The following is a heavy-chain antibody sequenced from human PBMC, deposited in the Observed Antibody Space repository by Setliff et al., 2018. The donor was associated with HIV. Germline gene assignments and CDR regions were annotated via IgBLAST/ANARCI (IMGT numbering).Heavy chain of an antibody. V-gene: IGHV1-18*01. J-gene: IGHJ6*04. D-gene: IGHD3-10*01. CDR1: TYTFSSYV. CDR2: ISVYNGNT. Sequence: ASVKVSCKASTYTFSSYVINWVRQAPGQGLEWMGRISVYNGNTIYAQKLQARVTMTRDTSTSTAYMELSSLTSEDTAVYYCARGKGVGGVVITGGLDVWGKGTTVTVSS. CDR3: ARGKGVGGVVITGGLDV.